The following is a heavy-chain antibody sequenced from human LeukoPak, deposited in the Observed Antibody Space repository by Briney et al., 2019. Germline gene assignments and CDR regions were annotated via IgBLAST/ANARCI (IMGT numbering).Heavy chain of an antibody. CDR1: GYTFTSYY. D-gene: IGHD6-6*01. CDR3: ARDRSSGRGWTKYSSSSAFDY. V-gene: IGHV1-46*01. CDR2: INPSGGST. J-gene: IGHJ4*02. Sequence: GASGKVSCKASGYTFTSYYMHWVRQAPGQGLEWMGIINPSGGSTSYAQKFQGRVTMTTDTSTSTAYMELRSLRSDDTAVYYCARDRSSGRGWTKYSSSSAFDYWGQGTLVTVSS.